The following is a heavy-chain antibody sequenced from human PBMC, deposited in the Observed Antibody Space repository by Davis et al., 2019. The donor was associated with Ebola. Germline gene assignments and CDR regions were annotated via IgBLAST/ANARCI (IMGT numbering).Heavy chain of an antibody. CDR1: GGTFSSYA. CDR2: MNPNSGNT. V-gene: IGHV1-8*02. J-gene: IGHJ6*02. D-gene: IGHD1-26*01. CDR3: ARGRVGATRVYYYYYGMDV. Sequence: ASVKVSCKASGGTFSSYAISWVRQAPGQGLEWMGWMNPNSGNTGYAQKFQGRVTMTRNTSISTAYMELSSLRSEDTAVYYCARGRVGATRVYYYYYGMDVWGQGTTVTVSS.